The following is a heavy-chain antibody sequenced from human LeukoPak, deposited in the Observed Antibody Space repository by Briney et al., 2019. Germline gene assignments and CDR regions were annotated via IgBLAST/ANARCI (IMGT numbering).Heavy chain of an antibody. CDR2: LYNGGST. CDR1: GYSVNSGYY. J-gene: IGHJ4*02. D-gene: IGHD6-6*01. Sequence: PSETLSLTCDVSGYSVNSGYYWGWVRQAPGMGLEWLGSLYNGGSTYYNPSLKGRATVSLNPSQNQISLKLTSVTAADTAVYYCACTVIVFSAPRWDHWGQGTLVPVSS. V-gene: IGHV4-38-2*01. CDR3: ACTVIVFSAPRWDH.